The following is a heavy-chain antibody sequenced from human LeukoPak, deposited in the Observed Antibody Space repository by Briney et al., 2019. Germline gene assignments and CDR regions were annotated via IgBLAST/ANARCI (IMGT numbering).Heavy chain of an antibody. D-gene: IGHD2-2*01. Sequence: GESLKISCKGSGYSFTSYWIGWVRQMPGKGLEWMGIIYPGDSDTRYSPSFQGQVTISADKSIGTAYLQWSSLKASDTAMYYCARPPSHCSSTSCYGERDAFDIWGQGTMVTVSS. CDR2: IYPGDSDT. CDR3: ARPPSHCSSTSCYGERDAFDI. V-gene: IGHV5-51*01. J-gene: IGHJ3*02. CDR1: GYSFTSYW.